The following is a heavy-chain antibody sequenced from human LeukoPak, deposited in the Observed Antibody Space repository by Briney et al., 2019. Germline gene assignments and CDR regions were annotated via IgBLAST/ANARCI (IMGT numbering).Heavy chain of an antibody. Sequence: SVTVSCKASGGTFSSYAISWVRQAPGQGLEWMGGIIPIFGTANYAQKFQGRVTITADESTSTAYMELSSLRSEDTAVYYCARDIVGATTSLYNWFDPWGQGTLVTVSS. V-gene: IGHV1-69*13. CDR3: ARDIVGATTSLYNWFDP. CDR2: IIPIFGTA. J-gene: IGHJ5*02. D-gene: IGHD1-26*01. CDR1: GGTFSSYA.